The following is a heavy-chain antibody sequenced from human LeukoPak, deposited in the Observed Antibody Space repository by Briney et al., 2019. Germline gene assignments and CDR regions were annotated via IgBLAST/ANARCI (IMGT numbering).Heavy chain of an antibody. J-gene: IGHJ4*02. V-gene: IGHV4-34*01. D-gene: IGHD3-3*01. Sequence: SETLSLTCAVYGGSFSGYYWGWIRQPPGKGLEWIGEINHSGSTNYNPSLKSRVTISVDTSKNQFSLKLSSVTAADTAVYYCVRRYYDFWSGYYLRNLYFDYWGQGTLVTVSS. CDR3: VRRYYDFWSGYYLRNLYFDY. CDR2: INHSGST. CDR1: GGSFSGYY.